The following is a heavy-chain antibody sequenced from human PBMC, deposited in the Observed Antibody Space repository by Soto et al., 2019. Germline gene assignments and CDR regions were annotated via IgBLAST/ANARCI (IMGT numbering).Heavy chain of an antibody. J-gene: IGHJ4*02. CDR1: GGTFSSYA. CDR3: ARGGRGTYYYDSSGYYLDY. V-gene: IGHV1-69*01. CDR2: IIPIFGTA. D-gene: IGHD3-22*01. Sequence: QVQLVQSGAEVKKPGSSVKVSCTASGGTFSSYAISWVRQAPGQGLEWMGGIIPIFGTANYAQKFQGRVTITADESTSTAYMELSSLRSEDTAVYYCARGGRGTYYYDSSGYYLDYWGQGTLVTVSS.